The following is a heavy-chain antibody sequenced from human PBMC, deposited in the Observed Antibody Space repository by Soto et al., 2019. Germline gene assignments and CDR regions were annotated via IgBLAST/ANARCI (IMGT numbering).Heavy chain of an antibody. V-gene: IGHV1-18*01. CDR2: ISTYTGNT. CDR1: GYTFTNYD. J-gene: IGHJ6*02. Sequence: QVHLVQSGAEVKKPGASVKVSCKASGYTFTNYDINWVRQAPGQGLEWMGWISTYTGNTNYAQKLQGRVTMTTDTYTSTAHMELRSLRSDDTAVYYCARGYYYGSGXPTPGGMDVWGQGTTVTVSS. CDR3: ARGYYYGSGXPTPGGMDV. D-gene: IGHD3-10*01.